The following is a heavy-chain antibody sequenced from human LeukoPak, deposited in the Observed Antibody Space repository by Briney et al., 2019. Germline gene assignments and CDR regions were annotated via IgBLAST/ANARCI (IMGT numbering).Heavy chain of an antibody. CDR2: IYYSEST. Sequence: PSETLSLTCTVSGGSISSGGYYWSWIRQHPGKGLEWIGYIYYSESTYYNPSLKSRVTISVDTSKNQFSLKLSSVTAADTAVYYCARETIITYYYDSSGYSDAFDIWGQGTMVTVSS. D-gene: IGHD3-22*01. J-gene: IGHJ3*02. CDR1: GGSISSGGYY. V-gene: IGHV4-31*03. CDR3: ARETIITYYYDSSGYSDAFDI.